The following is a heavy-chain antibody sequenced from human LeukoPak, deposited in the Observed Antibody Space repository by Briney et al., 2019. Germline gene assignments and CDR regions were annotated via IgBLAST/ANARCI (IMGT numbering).Heavy chain of an antibody. D-gene: IGHD2-8*01. Sequence: PSETLSLTCTVSGYSISSGYYWGWIRQPPGKGLEWIGSIYYSGSTYYNPSLKSRVTISVDTSKNQFSLKLSSVTAADTAVYYCASQPPFGVFDYWGQGTLVTVSS. CDR1: GYSISSGYY. CDR3: ASQPPFGVFDY. V-gene: IGHV4-38-2*02. J-gene: IGHJ4*02. CDR2: IYYSGST.